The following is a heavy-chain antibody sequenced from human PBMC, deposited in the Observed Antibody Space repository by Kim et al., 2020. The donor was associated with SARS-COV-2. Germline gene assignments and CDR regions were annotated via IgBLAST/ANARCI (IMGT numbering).Heavy chain of an antibody. D-gene: IGHD3-10*01. J-gene: IGHJ4*02. CDR2: ISYDGSNK. CDR1: GFTFSSYA. Sequence: GGSLRLSCAASGFTFSSYAMHWVRQAPGKGLEWVAVISYDGSNKYYADSVKGRFTISRDNSKNTLYLQMNSLRAEDTAVYYCARSGSGSYYSQFDYWGQG. V-gene: IGHV3-30-3*01. CDR3: ARSGSGSYYSQFDY.